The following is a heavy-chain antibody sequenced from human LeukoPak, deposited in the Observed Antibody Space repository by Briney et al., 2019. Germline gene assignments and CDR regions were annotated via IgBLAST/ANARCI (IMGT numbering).Heavy chain of an antibody. CDR1: GFTVSSNY. D-gene: IGHD3-16*01. J-gene: IGHJ4*02. V-gene: IGHV3-53*01. CDR2: IYNDGGT. CDR3: AKDYAVGSIDY. Sequence: GGSLRLSCAASGFTVSSNYMSWVRQGPGKGLEWVALIYNDGGTHYTDSVKGRFTISRDNSKNTVSLQMESLRAEDTALYYCAKDYAVGSIDYWGQGTLVTVSS.